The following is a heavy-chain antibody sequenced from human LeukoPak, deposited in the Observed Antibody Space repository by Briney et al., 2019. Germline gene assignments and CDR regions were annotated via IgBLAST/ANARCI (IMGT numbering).Heavy chain of an antibody. CDR2: IYPGDSHT. J-gene: IGHJ5*02. CDR1: GYSFTNYW. D-gene: IGHD2-2*01. CDR3: ARHPYTGFCISDHCYRWYDP. Sequence: GESLKISCKGSGYSFTNYWIGWVRQMPGKGLEWMGVIYPGDSHTRYNPSLQGQVTISADKSISTAYLQWSSLRASDTAMYYCARHPYTGFCISDHCYRWYDPWGQGTLVTVSS. V-gene: IGHV5-51*01.